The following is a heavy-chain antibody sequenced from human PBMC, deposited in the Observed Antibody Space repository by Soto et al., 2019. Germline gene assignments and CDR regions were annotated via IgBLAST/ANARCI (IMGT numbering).Heavy chain of an antibody. CDR1: GFTFSNAW. V-gene: IGHV3-15*01. Sequence: GGSLRLSCAASGFTFSNAWMSWVRQAPGKGLEWVGRIKSKTDGGTTDYAAPVKGRFTISRDDSKNTLYLQMNSLKTEDTAVYYCTTDRQWLGSFDYWGQGTLVTVSS. CDR2: IKSKTDGGTT. D-gene: IGHD6-19*01. J-gene: IGHJ4*02. CDR3: TTDRQWLGSFDY.